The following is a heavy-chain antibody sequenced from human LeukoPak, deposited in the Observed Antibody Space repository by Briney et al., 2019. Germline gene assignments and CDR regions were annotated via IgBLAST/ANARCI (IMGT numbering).Heavy chain of an antibody. Sequence: SETLSLTCTVSGGSISSNSYYWGWIRQPPGKGLEWIGTIFYSGTTYYNPSLKRRVTISVDTSKNQFSLKLSSVTAADTAVYYWARAAARYCTTGVCYTYGAPYFDYWGQGTLVTVSS. CDR2: IFYSGTT. CDR3: ARAAARYCTTGVCYTYGAPYFDY. V-gene: IGHV4-39*07. D-gene: IGHD2-8*01. CDR1: GGSISSNSYY. J-gene: IGHJ4*02.